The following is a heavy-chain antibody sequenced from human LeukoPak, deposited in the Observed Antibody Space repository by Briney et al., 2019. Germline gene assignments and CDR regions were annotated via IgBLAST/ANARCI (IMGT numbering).Heavy chain of an antibody. V-gene: IGHV4-59*01. CDR3: ARGGEQWLVYGFDY. D-gene: IGHD6-19*01. Sequence: PSETLSLTCTVSGGSISSYYWSWIRQPPGKGLVWIGYIYYSGSTNYNPSLKSRVTISVDTSKNQFSLKLSSVTAADTAVYYCARGGEQWLVYGFDYWGQGTLVTVSS. CDR2: IYYSGST. CDR1: GGSISSYY. J-gene: IGHJ4*02.